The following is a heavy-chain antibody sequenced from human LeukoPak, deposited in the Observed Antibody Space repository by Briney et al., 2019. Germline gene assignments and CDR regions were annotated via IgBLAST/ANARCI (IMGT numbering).Heavy chain of an antibody. Sequence: ASVKVSCKASGYTFTGYYMHWVRQAPGQGLEWMGWINPNSGGTNYAQKFQGRVTMTRDTSISTAYMELRSLRSDDTAVYYCARDSAAAIVVVPAAITAFDIWGQGTMVTVSS. V-gene: IGHV1-2*02. D-gene: IGHD2-2*02. J-gene: IGHJ3*02. CDR2: INPNSGGT. CDR3: ARDSAAAIVVVPAAITAFDI. CDR1: GYTFTGYY.